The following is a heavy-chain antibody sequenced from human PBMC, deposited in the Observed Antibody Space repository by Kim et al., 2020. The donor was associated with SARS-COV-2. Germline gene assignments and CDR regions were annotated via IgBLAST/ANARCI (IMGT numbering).Heavy chain of an antibody. J-gene: IGHJ6*02. Sequence: SETLSLTCAVYGGSFSGYYWSWIRQPPGKGLEWIGEINHSGSTNYNPSLKSRVTISVDTSKNQFSLKLSSVTAADTAVYYCARGRGNGSGLLGNWYYYYGMEVWGQGTTVTVSS. CDR2: INHSGST. CDR1: GGSFSGYY. D-gene: IGHD3-10*01. CDR3: ARGRGNGSGLLGNWYYYYGMEV. V-gene: IGHV4-34*01.